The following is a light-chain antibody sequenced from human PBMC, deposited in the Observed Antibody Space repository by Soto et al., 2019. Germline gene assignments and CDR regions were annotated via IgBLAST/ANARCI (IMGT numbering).Light chain of an antibody. V-gene: IGKV3-20*01. CDR3: QQYGSSPET. Sequence: EIVMTQSPATLSVSPGERATLSCRASQSISYYLAWYQQNPGQAPRLLIHDASNRATGIPARFSGSGSGTDFTLTISRLEPEDFAVYYCQQYGSSPETFGQGTKVDIK. CDR2: DAS. CDR1: QSISYY. J-gene: IGKJ1*01.